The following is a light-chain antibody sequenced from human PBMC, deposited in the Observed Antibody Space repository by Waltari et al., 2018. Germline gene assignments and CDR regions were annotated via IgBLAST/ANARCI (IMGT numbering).Light chain of an antibody. CDR1: YSNIGNNI. V-gene: IGLV1-44*01. CDR2: RND. Sequence: QSVLTQPPSASGTPGQRVTISCSGPYSNIGNNIVNWSQQLPGKAPKLLIYRNDRRPSGVPVRFSGSKSGSSASLDIDGLHSEDEADYYCASWDDSLNGHWVFGGGTKVTVL. CDR3: ASWDDSLNGHWV. J-gene: IGLJ2*01.